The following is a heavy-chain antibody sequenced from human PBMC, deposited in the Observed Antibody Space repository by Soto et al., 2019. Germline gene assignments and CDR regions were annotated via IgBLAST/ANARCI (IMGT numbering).Heavy chain of an antibody. Sequence: QVYLHQSGPGLVKPSGTLSLTCAVSGDSISSTHWWTWVRQTPGKGLEWIGEVYHSGSTSYNPSLKSRVTRSMDKSNNQFSLKLTSVTAADTAVYYCATLPPRIVVTVLPIPTWGQGTLVSVSS. CDR3: ATLPPRIVVTVLPIPT. CDR2: VYHSGST. J-gene: IGHJ5*02. CDR1: GDSISSTHW. V-gene: IGHV4-4*02. D-gene: IGHD2-21*01.